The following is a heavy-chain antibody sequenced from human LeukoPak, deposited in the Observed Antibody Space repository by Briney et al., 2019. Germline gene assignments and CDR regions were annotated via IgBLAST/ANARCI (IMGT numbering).Heavy chain of an antibody. CDR2: IIPIFGTA. V-gene: IGHV1-69*13. J-gene: IGHJ1*01. CDR1: GGTFSSYA. CDR3: ARGAKRGYSYGLTFTEYFQH. Sequence: SVKLSSKAAGGTFSSYAISWVRQAPGQGLEWRGGIIPIFGTANYAQKFQGRVTITADESTSTAYMELSSLRSEDTAVYYCARGAKRGYSYGLTFTEYFQHWGQGTLVTVSS. D-gene: IGHD5-18*01.